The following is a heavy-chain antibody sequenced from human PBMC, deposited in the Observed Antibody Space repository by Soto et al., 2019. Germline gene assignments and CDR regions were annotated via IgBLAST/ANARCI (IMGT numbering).Heavy chain of an antibody. CDR3: ARKVASSDDAFDI. CDR1: GYTFTSYA. D-gene: IGHD6-6*01. J-gene: IGHJ3*02. Sequence: ASVKVSCKASGYTFTSYAMHWVRQAPGQRLEWMGWSNAGNGKTKYAQKFQGRVTITADTPASTAYMELSSLRSEDTAVYYCARKVASSDDAFDIWGQGTMVTVSS. V-gene: IGHV1-3*01. CDR2: SNAGNGKT.